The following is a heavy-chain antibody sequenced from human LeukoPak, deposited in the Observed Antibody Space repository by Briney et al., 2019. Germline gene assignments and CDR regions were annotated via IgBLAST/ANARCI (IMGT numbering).Heavy chain of an antibody. J-gene: IGHJ4*02. CDR2: IKHDGGEK. D-gene: IGHD5-24*01. Sequence: GGSLRLSCAASGFTFSNYWMSWVRQAPGKGLEWVANIKHDGGEKYYVDSVKGRFTISRDNAKNSLFLQMNSLRAEDTAVYYCAKDLGPGSMATSPGFDYWGQGTLVTVSS. V-gene: IGHV3-7*01. CDR1: GFTFSNYW. CDR3: AKDLGPGSMATSPGFDY.